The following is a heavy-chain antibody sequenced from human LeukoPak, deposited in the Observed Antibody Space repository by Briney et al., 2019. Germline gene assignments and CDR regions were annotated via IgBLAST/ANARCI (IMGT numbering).Heavy chain of an antibody. D-gene: IGHD1-26*01. V-gene: IGHV1-18*01. Sequence: ASVKVSCKASGYTFTSYGISWVRQAPGQGLEWMGWISAYNGNTNYAQKLQGRVTMTTDTSTSTAYMELRSLRSDDTAVYYCARGVVGVTRDDAFDIWGQGTMVTVSS. CDR3: ARGVVGVTRDDAFDI. J-gene: IGHJ3*02. CDR1: GYTFTSYG. CDR2: ISAYNGNT.